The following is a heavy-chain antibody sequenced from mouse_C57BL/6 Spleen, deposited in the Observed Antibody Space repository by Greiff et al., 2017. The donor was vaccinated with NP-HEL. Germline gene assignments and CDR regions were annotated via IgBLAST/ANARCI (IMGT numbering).Heavy chain of an antibody. V-gene: IGHV5-4*01. CDR2: ISDGGSYT. CDR3: ARDYYGSSYGFAY. CDR1: GFTFSSYA. J-gene: IGHJ3*01. D-gene: IGHD1-1*01. Sequence: EVQGVESGGGLVKPGGSLKLSCAASGFTFSSYAMSWVRQTPEKRLEWVATISDGGSYTYYPDNVKGRFTISRDNAKNNLYLQMSHLKSEDTAMYYCARDYYGSSYGFAYWGQGTLVTVSA.